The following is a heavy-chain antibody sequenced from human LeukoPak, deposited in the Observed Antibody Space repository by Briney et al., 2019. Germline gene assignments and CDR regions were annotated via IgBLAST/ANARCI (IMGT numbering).Heavy chain of an antibody. V-gene: IGHV3-30*18. CDR2: ISYDGSNK. CDR1: GFTFSSYG. D-gene: IGHD3-10*01. Sequence: GGSLRLSCAASGFTFSSYGMHWVRQAPGKGLEWVAVISYDGSNKYYADSVKGRFTISRDNSKNTLYLQMNSLRAGDTAVYYCAKVATGGSGSPDYWGQGTLVTVSS. CDR3: AKVATGGSGSPDY. J-gene: IGHJ4*02.